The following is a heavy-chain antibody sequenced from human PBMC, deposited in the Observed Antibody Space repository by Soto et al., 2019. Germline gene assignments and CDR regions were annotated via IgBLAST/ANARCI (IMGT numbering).Heavy chain of an antibody. Sequence: EVQLVESGGGLVQPGGSLRLSCAASGFTFSSYWMHWVRQAPGKGLVWVSRINSDGSSTSYADSVKGRFTISRDNAKNTLYLQINSLRADDTAEYYSDPDTYDIPGGMDVWGQGTTVTVSS. CDR1: GFTFSSYW. V-gene: IGHV3-74*01. J-gene: IGHJ6*02. CDR3: DPDTYDIPGGMDV. D-gene: IGHD3-9*01. CDR2: INSDGSST.